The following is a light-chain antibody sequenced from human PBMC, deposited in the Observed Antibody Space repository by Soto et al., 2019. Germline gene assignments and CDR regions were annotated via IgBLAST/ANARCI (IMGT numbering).Light chain of an antibody. Sequence: PGERGSLSGGARESITGSVRAWYQRKPGQAPRLLLYCASSTATRIPDRFSGNGSETAFTLTITRLEPEDFAVYYCQQYENSPTTSGQGTRLEIK. V-gene: IGKV3-20*01. CDR1: ESITGSV. J-gene: IGKJ5*01. CDR3: QQYENSPTT. CDR2: CAS.